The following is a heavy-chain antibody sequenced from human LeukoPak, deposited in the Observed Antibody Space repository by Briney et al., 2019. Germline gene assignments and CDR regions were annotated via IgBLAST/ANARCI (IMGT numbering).Heavy chain of an antibody. CDR2: INHSGYT. CDR3: ARNDYFGINNGMDV. V-gene: IGHV4-34*01. J-gene: IGHJ6*02. D-gene: IGHD2/OR15-2a*01. CDR1: GVSFGDFY. Sequence: SETLSPTCAVSGVSFGDFYWSWIRQPPGKGLEWIGEINHSGYTNYYPSLKSRVTISVDTSKNQFSLRLSSVTAADTAVYYCARNDYFGINNGMDVWGQGTTVTVS.